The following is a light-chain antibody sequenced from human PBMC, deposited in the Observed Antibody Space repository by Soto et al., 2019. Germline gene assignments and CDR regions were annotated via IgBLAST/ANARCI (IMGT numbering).Light chain of an antibody. J-gene: IGLJ2*01. CDR2: YSN. Sequence: QSVLTQPPSVSGTPGQRVTISCSGSRSNIGDNTVNWYQQLPGTAPKLLVYYSNQRPSGVPDRFSGSKSGTSASLAISGLQSEDEADYYRAAWDDSLNGPVFGGGTKLTVL. V-gene: IGLV1-44*01. CDR3: AAWDDSLNGPV. CDR1: RSNIGDNT.